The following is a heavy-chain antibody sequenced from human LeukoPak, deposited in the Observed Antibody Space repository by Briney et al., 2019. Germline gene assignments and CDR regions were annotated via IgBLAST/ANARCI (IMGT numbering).Heavy chain of an antibody. V-gene: IGHV3-48*01. CDR2: ISSSSSTI. D-gene: IGHD3-3*01. J-gene: IGHJ3*02. CDR3: ARALGAVLGITIFGVDSAFDI. CDR1: GFTFSSYS. Sequence: GGSLRLPSAASGFTFSSYSMNWVRQAPGKGLEWVSYISSSSSTIYYADSVKGRFTISRDNAKNSLYLQMNSLRAEDTAVYYCARALGAVLGITIFGVDSAFDIWGQGTMVTVSS.